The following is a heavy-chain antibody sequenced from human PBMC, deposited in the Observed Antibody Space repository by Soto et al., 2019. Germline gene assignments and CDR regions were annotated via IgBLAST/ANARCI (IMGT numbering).Heavy chain of an antibody. CDR3: AKKYYYDSSGPDDAFDI. CDR1: GFTFSSYA. V-gene: IGHV3-23*01. J-gene: IGHJ3*02. CDR2: ISGSGGST. Sequence: GGSLRLSCAASGFTFSSYAMSWVRQAPGKGLEWVSAISGSGGSTYYADSVKGRFTISRDNSKNTLYLQMNSLRAEDTAVYYCAKKYYYDSSGPDDAFDIWGQGTMVT. D-gene: IGHD3-22*01.